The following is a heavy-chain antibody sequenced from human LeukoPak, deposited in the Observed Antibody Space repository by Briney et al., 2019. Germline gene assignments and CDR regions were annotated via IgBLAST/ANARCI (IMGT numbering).Heavy chain of an antibody. V-gene: IGHV4-30-2*01. J-gene: IGHJ3*02. CDR1: GGSFNSGGYF. Sequence: TLSLVCGVSGGSFNSGGYFWRWIRQPPGGGVEWIGYIYHWGSIYYIPSLHSRATISVHRSKNQFPLKLSSVTAADTAVYYCAIPLLPGTAEPVVPANEGFDAFDIWGQGTMVTVSS. D-gene: IGHD2-2*01. CDR3: AIPLLPGTAEPVVPANEGFDAFDI. CDR2: IYHWGSI.